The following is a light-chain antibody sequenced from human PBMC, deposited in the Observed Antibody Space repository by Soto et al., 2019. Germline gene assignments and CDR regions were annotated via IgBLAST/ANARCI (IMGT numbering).Light chain of an antibody. J-gene: IGKJ4*01. Sequence: EIVLTQSPDTLSLSPGERATLSCRASQTVSSSNFAWYQQQPGQAPRLLIYGASTRATGIPDRFRDSGSGTDFTLTISRLEPEDFAVYFCQQYGSSPLLSFGGGTKLEIK. V-gene: IGKV3-20*01. CDR1: QTVSSSN. CDR3: QQYGSSPLLS. CDR2: GAS.